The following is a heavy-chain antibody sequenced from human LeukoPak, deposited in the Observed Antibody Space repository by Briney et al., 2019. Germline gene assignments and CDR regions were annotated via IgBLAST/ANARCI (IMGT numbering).Heavy chain of an antibody. D-gene: IGHD3-9*01. CDR1: GGSFSGYY. Sequence: PSETLSLTCAVYGGSFSGYYWSWIRQPPGKGLEWIGEINHSGSTNYNPSLKSRVTISVDTSKKQFSLKLSSVTAADTAVYYCARVGLRYFDWLFPPRLNNFDYWGQGTLVTVSS. CDR2: INHSGST. V-gene: IGHV4-34*01. CDR3: ARVGLRYFDWLFPPRLNNFDY. J-gene: IGHJ4*02.